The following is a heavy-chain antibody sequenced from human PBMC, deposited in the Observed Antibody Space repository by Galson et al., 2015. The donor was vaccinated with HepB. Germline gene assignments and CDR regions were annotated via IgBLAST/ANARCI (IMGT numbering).Heavy chain of an antibody. V-gene: IGHV1-45*02. Sequence: SVKVSCKASGYTFTYRYLHWVRQAPGQALEWMGWITPFNGNTNYAQKFQDRVTITRDRSMSTAYMELSSLRSEDTAMYYCASLLMENDAFDIWGQGTMVTVSS. D-gene: IGHD3-3*01. CDR2: ITPFNGNT. CDR1: GYTFTYRY. J-gene: IGHJ3*02. CDR3: ASLLMENDAFDI.